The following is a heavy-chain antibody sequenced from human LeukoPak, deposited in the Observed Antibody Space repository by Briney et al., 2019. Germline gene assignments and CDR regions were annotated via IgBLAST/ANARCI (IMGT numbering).Heavy chain of an antibody. V-gene: IGHV1-46*01. CDR2: INPSGGST. D-gene: IGHD2-2*03. Sequence: ASVKVSCKASGYTFTSYYMHWVRQAPGQGLEWMGIINPSGGSTSYAQKFQGRVTMTRDTSTSTVYMELSSLRSEDTAVYYCARGIMDIVVVPAASGWFDPWGQGTLVTVSS. CDR3: ARGIMDIVVVPAASGWFDP. J-gene: IGHJ5*02. CDR1: GYTFTSYY.